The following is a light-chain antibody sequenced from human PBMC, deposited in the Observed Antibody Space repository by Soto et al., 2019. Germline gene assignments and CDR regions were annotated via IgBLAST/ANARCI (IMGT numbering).Light chain of an antibody. V-gene: IGKV1-5*03. CDR1: QSISVW. J-gene: IGKJ2*01. CDR3: QQYNGYPYT. Sequence: DIQMTQSPSTLSASVGDRVTITCRASQSISVWLAWYQQKPGKAPKLLIYKASSLETGVPSRFSGSGPGTEFTLTISSLQPDDCATYYCQQYNGYPYTFGQGTKLEIK. CDR2: KAS.